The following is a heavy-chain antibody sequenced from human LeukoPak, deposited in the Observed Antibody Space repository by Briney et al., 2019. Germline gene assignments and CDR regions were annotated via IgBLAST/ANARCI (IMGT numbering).Heavy chain of an antibody. CDR3: VRDLGGRSGH. J-gene: IGHJ4*02. D-gene: IGHD1-26*01. V-gene: IGHV3-74*01. Sequence: GGSLRLSCAASGFTFSSNWMHWVRQAPGKGLVWVSRINEDGSTTNYADSVEGRSTIFRDNAKNTLYLQMNSLRAEDTAVYYCVRDLGGRSGHWGQGTLVTVSS. CDR1: GFTFSSNW. CDR2: INEDGSTT.